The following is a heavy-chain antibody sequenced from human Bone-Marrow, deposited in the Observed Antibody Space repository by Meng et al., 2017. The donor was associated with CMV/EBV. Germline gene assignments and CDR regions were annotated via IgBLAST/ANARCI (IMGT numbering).Heavy chain of an antibody. CDR3: TTDITMIVVVITINY. D-gene: IGHD3-22*01. Sequence: GGSLRLSCVVSGFIFSDHYLDWVRQAPGKGLEWVGRIKSKTDGGTTDYAAPVKGRFTISRDDSKNTLYLQMNSLKTEDTAVYYCTTDITMIVVVITINYWGQGTLVTVSS. CDR1: GFIFSDHY. CDR2: IKSKTDGGTT. J-gene: IGHJ4*02. V-gene: IGHV3-15*01.